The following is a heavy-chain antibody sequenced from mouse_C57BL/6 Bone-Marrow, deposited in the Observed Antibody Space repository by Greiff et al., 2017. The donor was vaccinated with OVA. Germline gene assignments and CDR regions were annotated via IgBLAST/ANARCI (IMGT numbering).Heavy chain of an antibody. J-gene: IGHJ3*01. CDR3: VREGDGYSWFAY. D-gene: IGHD2-3*01. CDR1: GFSFNTYA. CDR2: IRSKSNNYAT. V-gene: IGHV10-1*01. Sequence: EVQLVESGGGLVQPKGSLKLSCAASGFSFNTYAMNWVRQAPGKGLEWVARIRSKSNNYATYYADSVKDRFTISRDDSESMLYLQMNNLKTEDTAMYYCVREGDGYSWFAYWGQGTLVTVSA.